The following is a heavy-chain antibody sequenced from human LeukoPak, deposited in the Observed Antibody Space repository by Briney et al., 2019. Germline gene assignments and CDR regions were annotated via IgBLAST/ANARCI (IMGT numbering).Heavy chain of an antibody. Sequence: PSETLSLTCTVSGGSISSYYWSWIRQPPGKGLEWIGYIYYSGSTNYNPSLKSRVTISVDTSKNQFSLKLSSVTAADTAVYYCARDLGGNSGAFDPWGQGTLVTVSS. CDR2: IYYSGST. CDR1: GGSISSYY. J-gene: IGHJ5*02. D-gene: IGHD4-23*01. V-gene: IGHV4-59*01. CDR3: ARDLGGNSGAFDP.